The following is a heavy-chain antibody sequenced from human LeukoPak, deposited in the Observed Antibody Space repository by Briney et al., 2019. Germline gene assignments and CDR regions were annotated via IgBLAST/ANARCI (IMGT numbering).Heavy chain of an antibody. Sequence: SETPSLTCAVYGGSFSGYYWSWIRQPPGKGLEWIGEINHSGSTNYNPSLKSRVTISVDTSKNQFSLKLSSVTAADTAVYYCARLLPRWLQPDYWGQGTLVTVSS. D-gene: IGHD5-24*01. CDR2: INHSGST. CDR3: ARLLPRWLQPDY. J-gene: IGHJ4*02. CDR1: GGSFSGYY. V-gene: IGHV4-34*01.